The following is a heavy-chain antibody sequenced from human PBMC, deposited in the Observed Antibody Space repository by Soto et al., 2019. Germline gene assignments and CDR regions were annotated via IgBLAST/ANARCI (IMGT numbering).Heavy chain of an antibody. CDR3: TASLEGEEYGANSAFDY. Sequence: GASVKVSCKASGFSFTSSSVQWVRQARGQRLEWIGWVVVGTGHTNCAQKFQERVTISTDMSTNTAYMEVNSLRFDDTAVYYCTASLEGEEYGANSAFDYWGQGTLVTAPQ. J-gene: IGHJ4*02. D-gene: IGHD3-16*01. CDR2: VVVGTGHT. V-gene: IGHV1-58*01. CDR1: GFSFTSSS.